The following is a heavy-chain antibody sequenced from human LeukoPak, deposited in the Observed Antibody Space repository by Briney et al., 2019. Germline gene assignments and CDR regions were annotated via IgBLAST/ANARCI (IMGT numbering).Heavy chain of an antibody. D-gene: IGHD3-10*01. CDR3: AKGTKPYYGSGSYYPDY. V-gene: IGHV3-23*01. J-gene: IGHJ4*02. CDR2: ISGSGGST. Sequence: SGGSLRLSRAASGFTFSSYAMSWVRQAPGKGLEWVSAISGSGGSTYYADSVKGRFTISRDNSKNTLYLQMNSLRAEDTAVYYCAKGTKPYYGSGSYYPDYWGQGTLVTVSS. CDR1: GFTFSSYA.